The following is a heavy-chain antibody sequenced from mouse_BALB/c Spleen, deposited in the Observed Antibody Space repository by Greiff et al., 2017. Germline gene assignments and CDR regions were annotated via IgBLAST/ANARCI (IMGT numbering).Heavy chain of an antibody. V-gene: IGHV5-9-1*01. Sequence: EVMLVESGGGLVKPGGSLKLSCAASGFTFSSYAMSWVRQTPEKRLEWVATISSGGSYTYYPDSVKGRFTISRDNAKNTLYLQMSSLRSEDTAMYYCARLLRGYAMDYWGQGTSVTVSS. D-gene: IGHD2-1*01. J-gene: IGHJ4*01. CDR3: ARLLRGYAMDY. CDR2: ISSGGSYT. CDR1: GFTFSSYA.